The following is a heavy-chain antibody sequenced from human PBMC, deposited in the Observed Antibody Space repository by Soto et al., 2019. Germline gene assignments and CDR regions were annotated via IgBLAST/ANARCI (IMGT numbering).Heavy chain of an antibody. CDR3: ARILPSARGVFDY. D-gene: IGHD6-6*01. CDR2: ISNSGGTL. Sequence: QVQLVESGGGLVKPGGSLRLSCAASGFTFSDYYMSWIRQAPGKGLEWVSYISNSGGTLYYAASVKGRFTISRDNAKNSLYLQMTSMRADATAVYYCARILPSARGVFDYWGQGTLVTVSS. CDR1: GFTFSDYY. V-gene: IGHV3-11*01. J-gene: IGHJ4*02.